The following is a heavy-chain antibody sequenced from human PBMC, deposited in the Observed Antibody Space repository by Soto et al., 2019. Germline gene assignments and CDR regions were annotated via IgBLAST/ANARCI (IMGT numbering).Heavy chain of an antibody. CDR3: ATQDIATRRAFDI. Sequence: ASVKVSCKVSGYTLTELSMHWVRQAPGKGLEWMGGFDPEDGETIYAQKFQGRVTMTEDTSTDTAYMELSSLRSEDTAVYYCATQDIATRRAFDIWGQGTMLTVSS. J-gene: IGHJ3*02. CDR1: GYTLTELS. CDR2: FDPEDGET. D-gene: IGHD2-15*01. V-gene: IGHV1-24*01.